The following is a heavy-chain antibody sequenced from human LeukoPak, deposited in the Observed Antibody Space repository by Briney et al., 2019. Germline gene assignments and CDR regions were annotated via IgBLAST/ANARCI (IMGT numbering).Heavy chain of an antibody. V-gene: IGHV3-23*01. CDR3: AKGATDSSYSALAV. J-gene: IGHJ6*02. Sequence: QAGGSLRLSCAASGFTFSNYAMTWVRQAPGKGLEWVSVIRDSGVEKLYADSVKGRFTISRDNSKNTMFLHMNSLRSGDTAVYYCAKGATDSSYSALAVWGQGTTVTVSS. CDR2: IRDSGVEK. CDR1: GFTFSNYA. D-gene: IGHD6-6*01.